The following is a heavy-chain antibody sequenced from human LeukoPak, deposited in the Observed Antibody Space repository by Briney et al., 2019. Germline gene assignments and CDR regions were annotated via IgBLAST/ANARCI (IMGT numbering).Heavy chain of an antibody. D-gene: IGHD6-13*01. J-gene: IGHJ5*02. Sequence: SETLSLTCTVSGGSISSYYWSWIRQPPGKGLEWIGFIYYSGSTNYNPSLKSRVTISVDTSKNQFSLKLSSVTAADTAVYYCAREQDSSSWYERWFDPWGQGTLVTVSS. CDR3: AREQDSSSWYERWFDP. CDR1: GGSISSYY. CDR2: IYYSGST. V-gene: IGHV4-59*12.